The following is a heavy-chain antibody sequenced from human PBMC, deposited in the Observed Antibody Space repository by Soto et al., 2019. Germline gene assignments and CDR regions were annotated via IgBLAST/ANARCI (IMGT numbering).Heavy chain of an antibody. J-gene: IGHJ6*02. CDR3: VRVPSKGVRPYYYYGMDV. V-gene: IGHV4-34*01. D-gene: IGHD1-1*01. CDR2: INHSGST. CDR1: GGSFSGYY. Sequence: PSETLSLTCAVYGGSFSGYYWSWIRQPPGKGLEWIGEINHSGSTNYNPSLKSRVTISVDTSKNQFSLKLSSVTAADTAVYYCVRVPSKGVRPYYYYGMDVWGQGTTVTVSS.